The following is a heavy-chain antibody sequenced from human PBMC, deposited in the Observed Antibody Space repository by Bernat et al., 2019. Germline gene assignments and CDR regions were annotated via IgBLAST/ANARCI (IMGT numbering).Heavy chain of an antibody. J-gene: IGHJ4*02. V-gene: IGHV3-11*01. CDR1: GFTFSDYY. CDR2: ISRGGNTI. Sequence: QVQLVESGGGSVKPGGSLRLSCAASGFTFSDYYMNWIRQAPGKGLEWVSYISRGGNTIHYADSVRGRFTISRDNAKNSLFLQMNSLTVEDTAVYYCARASPSDHWGQGTLVTVSS. CDR3: ARASPSDH.